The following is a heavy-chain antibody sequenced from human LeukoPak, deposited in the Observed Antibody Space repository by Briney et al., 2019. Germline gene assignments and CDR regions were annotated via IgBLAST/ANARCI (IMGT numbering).Heavy chain of an antibody. V-gene: IGHV4-59*01. D-gene: IGHD5-24*01. CDR1: GGSISSYY. CDR2: IYYSGST. J-gene: IGHJ4*02. CDR3: ARMRRRDGYNLVSGVDY. Sequence: KPSETLSLTCTVSGGSISSYYWSWIRQPPGKGLEWIGYIYYSGSTNYNPSLKSRVTISVDTSKNQVSLKLSSVTAADTAVYYCARMRRRDGYNLVSGVDYWGQGTLVTVSS.